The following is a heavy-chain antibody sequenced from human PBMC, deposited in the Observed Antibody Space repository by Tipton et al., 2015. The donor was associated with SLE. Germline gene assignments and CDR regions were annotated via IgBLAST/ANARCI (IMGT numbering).Heavy chain of an antibody. D-gene: IGHD4-23*01. CDR2: IYYSGST. J-gene: IGHJ6*03. V-gene: IGHV4-39*07. CDR3: ARDWVGTVDYMDV. CDR1: GGSISSSSYY. Sequence: GLVKPSETLSLTCTVSGGSISSSSYYWGWIRQPPGKGLEWIGSIYYSGSTYYNPSLKSRVTISVDTSKNQFSLKLSSVTAADTAVYYCARDWVGTVDYMDVWGKGTTVTVSS.